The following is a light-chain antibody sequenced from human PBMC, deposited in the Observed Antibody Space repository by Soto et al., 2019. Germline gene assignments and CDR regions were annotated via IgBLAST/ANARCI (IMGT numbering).Light chain of an antibody. V-gene: IGLV2-14*01. Sequence: QSVLTQPASVSRSPGQSITISCTGTSSDVGGYNFVTWYQQHPGKAPKRVIHDVTRRPSGVSNRFSGSKSGTTASPTISGLQAEDEADYYCCSYASRTSYGFGTGTKVTVL. CDR3: CSYASRTSYG. CDR1: SSDVGGYNF. J-gene: IGLJ1*01. CDR2: DVT.